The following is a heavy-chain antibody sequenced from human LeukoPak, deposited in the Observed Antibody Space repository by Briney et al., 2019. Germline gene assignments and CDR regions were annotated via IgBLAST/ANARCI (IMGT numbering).Heavy chain of an antibody. CDR2: ISPSGST. V-gene: IGHV4-34*01. Sequence: SDTLSLTCGVDGGSIYGHYWNWIRQPPGKGLEWIGDISPSGSTTYNQSLGSRFTISVDTSKNHFSLDLNSVTAADTALYYCARAPPSAFFTRNWYFDLWGLGTLVTVSS. CDR3: ARAPPSAFFTRNWYFDL. J-gene: IGHJ2*01. D-gene: IGHD3-3*02. CDR1: GGSIYGHY.